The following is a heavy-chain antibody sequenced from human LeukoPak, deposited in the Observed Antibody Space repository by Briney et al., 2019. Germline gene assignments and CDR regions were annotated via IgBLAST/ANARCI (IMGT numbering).Heavy chain of an antibody. Sequence: PSETLSLTCAVYGGSFSGYYWSWIRQPPGKGLEWIGEINHSGSTNYNPSLKSRVTISVDTSKNQFSLKLSSVTAADTAVYYCASGIGAMVTFYYFDYWGQGTLVTVSS. CDR3: ASGIGAMVTFYYFDY. J-gene: IGHJ4*02. D-gene: IGHD5-18*01. CDR1: GGSFSGYY. CDR2: INHSGST. V-gene: IGHV4-34*01.